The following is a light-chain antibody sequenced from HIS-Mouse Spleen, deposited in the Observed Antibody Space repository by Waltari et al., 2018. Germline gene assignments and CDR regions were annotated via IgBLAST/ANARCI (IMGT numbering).Light chain of an antibody. CDR2: EGS. CDR1: SSDVGSYNL. CDR3: CSYAGSSTWV. V-gene: IGLV2-23*01. J-gene: IGLJ3*02. Sequence: QSALTHPASVSGSPGQSITIYCTGTSSDVGSYNLVPWYQQHPGKAPKLMIYEGSKRPSGVSNRFSGSKSGNTASLTISGLQAEDEADYYCCSYAGSSTWVFGGGTKLTVL.